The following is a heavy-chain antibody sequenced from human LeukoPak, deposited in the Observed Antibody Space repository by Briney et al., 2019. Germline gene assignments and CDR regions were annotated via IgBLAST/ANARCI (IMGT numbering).Heavy chain of an antibody. Sequence: GGPLRLSCAASGFTFSTYAMHWVRQAPGKGLEYVSAISSKGQSTYYADSVKGRFTISRDNSENTVYLQMGSLRAEDMAVYYCARGRWVDIVTHGFDYWGQGRLVTVSS. CDR1: GFTFSTYA. J-gene: IGHJ4*02. CDR2: ISSKGQST. CDR3: ARGRWVDIVTHGFDY. D-gene: IGHD3-9*01. V-gene: IGHV3-64*02.